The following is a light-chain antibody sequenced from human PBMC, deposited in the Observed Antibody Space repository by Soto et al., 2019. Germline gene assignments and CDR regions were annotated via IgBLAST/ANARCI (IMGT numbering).Light chain of an antibody. CDR3: QHYNPFSRT. V-gene: IGKV1-5*03. CDR1: QRIDTG. CDR2: EAS. Sequence: DIPMPQAPSTLSASIGDRVTITCRASQRIDTGLAWYQQKPGKAPKLLIYEASFLQNEVPSRFSGSGSGTEFTLTISGLQPEDFATYYFQHYNPFSRTFGQGTKVDVK. J-gene: IGKJ1*01.